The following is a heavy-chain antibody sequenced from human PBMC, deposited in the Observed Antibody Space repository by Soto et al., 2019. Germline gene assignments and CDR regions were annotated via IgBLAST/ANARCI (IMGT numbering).Heavy chain of an antibody. J-gene: IGHJ4*02. CDR3: ARWGSGWYYFDY. Sequence: ETLSLTCAVYGGSFSGYYWSWIRQPPGKGLEWIGEINHSGSTNYNPSLKSRVTISVDTSKNQFSLKLSSVTAADTAVYYCARWGSGWYYFDYWGQGTLVTVSS. CDR1: GGSFSGYY. CDR2: INHSGST. V-gene: IGHV4-34*01. D-gene: IGHD6-19*01.